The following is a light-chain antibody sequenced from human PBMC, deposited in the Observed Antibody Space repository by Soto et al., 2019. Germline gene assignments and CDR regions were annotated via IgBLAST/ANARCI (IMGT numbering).Light chain of an antibody. Sequence: DIQMTQSPSTLSASVGDRVTITCRASQSISCWLAWYQQKPGKAPKLLIYKASSLESGVPSRFSGSGSGTEFTLTISSLQPDDFATYYCQQFNSALGITFGQGTRLEIK. CDR2: KAS. J-gene: IGKJ5*01. CDR1: QSISCW. CDR3: QQFNSALGIT. V-gene: IGKV1-5*03.